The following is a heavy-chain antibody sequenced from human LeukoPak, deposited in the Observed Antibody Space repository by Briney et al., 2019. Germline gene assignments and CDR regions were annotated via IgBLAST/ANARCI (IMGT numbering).Heavy chain of an antibody. Sequence: PSETLSLTCAVYGGSFSGYYWSWIRQPPGKGLEWIGEINHSGGTNYNPSLKSRVTISVDTSKNQFSLELSSVTAADTAVYYCARLGYKASLDYYYYGMDVWGQGTTVTVSS. D-gene: IGHD5-24*01. J-gene: IGHJ6*02. CDR2: INHSGGT. CDR1: GGSFSGYY. CDR3: ARLGYKASLDYYYYGMDV. V-gene: IGHV4-34*01.